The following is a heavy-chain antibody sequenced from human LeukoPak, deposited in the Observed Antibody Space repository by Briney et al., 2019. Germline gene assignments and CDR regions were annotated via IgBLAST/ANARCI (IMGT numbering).Heavy chain of an antibody. CDR1: GGSISSYY. CDR2: IYYSGST. CDR3: ARPGLTIFDSDY. V-gene: IGHV4-59*08. D-gene: IGHD3-3*01. Sequence: PSETLSLTCTVSGGSISSYYWSWIRQPPGKGLEWIGYIYYSGSTNYNPSLKSRVTISVDTSKNQSSLKLSSVTAADTAVYYCARPGLTIFDSDYWGQGTLVTVSS. J-gene: IGHJ4*02.